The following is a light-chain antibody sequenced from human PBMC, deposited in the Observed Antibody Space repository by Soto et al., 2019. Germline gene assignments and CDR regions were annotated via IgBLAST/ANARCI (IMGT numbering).Light chain of an antibody. CDR2: GAS. Sequence: EIVLTQSPGTLSLSPGERATLSCRASQSVSSSYLAWYQQKPGQAPRLLIYGASSRATGIPDRFSGSGSGTDFTLTISRLEPEDFAVYYCQQYGSSSSFGQGTTVDIK. J-gene: IGKJ1*01. V-gene: IGKV3-20*01. CDR3: QQYGSSSS. CDR1: QSVSSSY.